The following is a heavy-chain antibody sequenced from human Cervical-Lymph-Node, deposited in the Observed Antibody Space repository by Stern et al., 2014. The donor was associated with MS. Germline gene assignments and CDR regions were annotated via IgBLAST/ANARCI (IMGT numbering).Heavy chain of an antibody. D-gene: IGHD6-19*01. CDR1: GFTFSNYG. Sequence: VQLVESGGGVVQPGRSLRLSCAASGFTFSNYGMHWVRQAPGKGLEWVAVMWYDGSNENYVDSVRGRFTISRDNSKNSLYLQMNSLRVEDTAVYYCAGAYSSGWFDLWGQGTLVTVSS. CDR2: MWYDGSNE. V-gene: IGHV3-33*03. CDR3: AGAYSSGWFDL. J-gene: IGHJ4*02.